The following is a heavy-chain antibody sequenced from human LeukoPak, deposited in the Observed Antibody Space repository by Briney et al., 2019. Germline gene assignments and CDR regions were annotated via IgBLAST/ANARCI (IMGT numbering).Heavy chain of an antibody. CDR3: AKDLPMVRGGTTPVPGGDGMDV. J-gene: IGHJ6*02. D-gene: IGHD3-10*01. CDR1: GSTFSRYA. V-gene: IGHV3-23*01. Sequence: GGSLRLSCVGSGSTFSRYAMSWVRQAAGKGLEWVSAISGSSRNTYYADSVKGRFTISRDNSKNTLYLQMNSLRAEDTAVYYCAKDLPMVRGGTTPVPGGDGMDVWGQGTTVTVSS. CDR2: ISGSSRNT.